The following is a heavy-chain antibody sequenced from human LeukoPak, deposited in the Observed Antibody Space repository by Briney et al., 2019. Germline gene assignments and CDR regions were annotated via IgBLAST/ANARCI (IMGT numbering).Heavy chain of an antibody. V-gene: IGHV1-2*02. J-gene: IGHJ4*02. Sequence: ASVKVSCKASGYTFTGYYMHWVRQAPGQGLEWMGWINPNSGGTNYAQKFQGRVTMTRDTSISTAYMELSRLRSDDTAVYYCARDPPFGYSSSWYYFDYWGQGTLVTASS. CDR3: ARDPPFGYSSSWYYFDY. CDR1: GYTFTGYY. CDR2: INPNSGGT. D-gene: IGHD6-13*01.